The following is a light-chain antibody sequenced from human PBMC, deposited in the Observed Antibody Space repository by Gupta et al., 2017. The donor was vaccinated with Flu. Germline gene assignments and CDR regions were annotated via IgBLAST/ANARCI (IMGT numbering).Light chain of an antibody. CDR2: DAS. CDR3: QHRSNWPT. CDR1: QSISTY. Sequence: EIVLTQSPATLSLSPGERATLSCRASQSISTYLAWYQQKPGQSPRLLIYDASTTAPGIPARFSGSGSGTDFTLTISSLEPEDFAVYYCQHRSNWPTFGGGTKAEIK. J-gene: IGKJ4*01. V-gene: IGKV3-11*01.